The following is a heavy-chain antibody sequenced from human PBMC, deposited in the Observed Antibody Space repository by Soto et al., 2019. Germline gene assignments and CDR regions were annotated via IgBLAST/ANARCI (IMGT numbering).Heavy chain of an antibody. CDR3: ARSLIKPTYYDYIWGSYRHDYFAY. V-gene: IGHV4-34*01. CDR2: INHSGST. J-gene: IGHJ4*02. CDR1: GGSXSGYY. Sequence: SETLSLTCAVYGGSXSGYYWSWIRQPPGKGLEWIGEINHSGSTNYNPSLKSRVTISVDTSKNQFSLKLSSVTAADTAVYYCARSLIKPTYYDYIWGSYRHDYFAYWGQGTLVTVSS. D-gene: IGHD3-16*02.